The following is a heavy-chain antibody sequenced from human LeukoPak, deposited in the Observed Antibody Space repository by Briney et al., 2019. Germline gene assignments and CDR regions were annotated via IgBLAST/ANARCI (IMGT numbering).Heavy chain of an antibody. CDR3: ATDRNYGSGSYYRGLYAFDI. CDR1: GYTLTELS. V-gene: IGHV1-24*01. CDR2: FDPEDGET. Sequence: ASVKVSCKVSGYTLTELSMHWVRQAPGKGLEWMGSFDPEDGETIYAQKFQGRVTMTEDTSTDTAYMELSSLRSEDTAVYYCATDRNYGSGSYYRGLYAFDIWGQGTMVTVSS. J-gene: IGHJ3*02. D-gene: IGHD3-10*01.